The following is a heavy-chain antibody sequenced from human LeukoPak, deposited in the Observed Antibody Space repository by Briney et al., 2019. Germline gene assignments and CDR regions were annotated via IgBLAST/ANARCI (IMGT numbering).Heavy chain of an antibody. Sequence: TAVKVSCKASGGTFSSYAISWVGQAPGDGLEWMGGIIPIFGTENYAQKFQGRVTITTDESTSTAYMELSRVRSEDTAVYYCARGVRFLGENYMDVWGKGTTVTVCS. CDR1: GGTFSSYA. CDR2: IIPIFGTE. J-gene: IGHJ6*03. D-gene: IGHD3-3*01. V-gene: IGHV1-69*05. CDR3: ARGVRFLGENYMDV.